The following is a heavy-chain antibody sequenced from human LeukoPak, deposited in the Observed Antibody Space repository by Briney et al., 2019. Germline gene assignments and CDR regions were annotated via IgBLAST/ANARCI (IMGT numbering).Heavy chain of an antibody. J-gene: IGHJ4*02. Sequence: GGSLRLSCAASGFTFSSYSMNWVRQAPGKGLEWVSSISSSSSYIYYADSVKGRFTISRDNAKNSLYLQMNSLRAGDTAVYYCASLVVPAAIRVFVYWGQGTLVTVSS. CDR2: ISSSSSYI. D-gene: IGHD2-2*02. V-gene: IGHV3-21*01. CDR1: GFTFSSYS. CDR3: ASLVVPAAIRVFVY.